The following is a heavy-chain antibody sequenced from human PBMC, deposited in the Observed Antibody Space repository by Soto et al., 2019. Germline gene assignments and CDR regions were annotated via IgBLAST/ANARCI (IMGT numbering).Heavy chain of an antibody. D-gene: IGHD3-10*01. CDR3: AKGSFGFDY. J-gene: IGHJ4*02. V-gene: IGHV3-23*01. CDR1: GVTFTSYA. CDR2: IRKSGDST. Sequence: LRLSCAASGVTFTSYAMTWVRQVPGEGLQWVSSIRKSGDSTYYADSVKGRFTTSRDNSKNTLYLQMNSLRAEDTAIYYCAKGSFGFDYWGQGTLVTVSS.